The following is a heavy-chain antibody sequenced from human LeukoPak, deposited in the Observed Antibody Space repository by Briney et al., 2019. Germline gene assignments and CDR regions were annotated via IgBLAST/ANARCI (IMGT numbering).Heavy chain of an antibody. CDR3: AKPPPLGYCSSTSCWWGDY. J-gene: IGHJ4*02. CDR1: GFTFSTHD. Sequence: GGSLRLSCAASGFTFSTHDVNWVRQAPGKGLEWVSFINSRSSIIYYADSVKGRFTISRDNAKNSLYLQMHSLRAEHTAVYYCAKPPPLGYCSSTSCWWGDYWGQGTLVTVSS. V-gene: IGHV3-48*04. CDR2: INSRSSII. D-gene: IGHD2-2*01.